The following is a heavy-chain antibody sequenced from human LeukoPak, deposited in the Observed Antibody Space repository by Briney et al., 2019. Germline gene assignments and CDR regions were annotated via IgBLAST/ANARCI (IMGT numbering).Heavy chain of an antibody. Sequence: SETLSLTCAVYGGSFSGYYWSWIRQPPGKGLEWIGEINHSGSTNYNPSLKSRVTISVDTSKNQFSLKLSSVTAAGTAVYYCARHPGEQQPFDYWGQGTLVTVSS. CDR3: ARHPGEQQPFDY. V-gene: IGHV4-34*01. D-gene: IGHD6-13*01. CDR1: GGSFSGYY. J-gene: IGHJ4*02. CDR2: INHSGST.